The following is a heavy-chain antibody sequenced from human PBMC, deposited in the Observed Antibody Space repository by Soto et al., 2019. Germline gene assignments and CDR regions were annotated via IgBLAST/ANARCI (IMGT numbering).Heavy chain of an antibody. D-gene: IGHD6-19*01. J-gene: IGHJ4*02. CDR2: ISAYNGNT. Sequence: ASVKFSCKASGYTFIGYYIQWVRQAPGQGLEWMGWISAYNGNTNYAQKLQGRVTMTTDTSTSTAYMEPRSLRSDDTAVYYCARDTGGQWLDFDYWGQGTLVTVSS. CDR1: GYTFIGYY. CDR3: ARDTGGQWLDFDY. V-gene: IGHV1-18*01.